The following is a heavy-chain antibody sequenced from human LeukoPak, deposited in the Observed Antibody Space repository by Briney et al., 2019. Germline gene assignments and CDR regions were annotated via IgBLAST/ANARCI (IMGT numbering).Heavy chain of an antibody. CDR3: ASEGNGLLSKDFDY. CDR2: IGPHSSAT. V-gene: IGHV1-2*02. CDR1: GFTFTDYY. Sequence: ASMKVSCKSSGFTFTDYYIHWVRQAPGRGLEWMGYIGPHSSATSSPQEFQGRVTMTRDTSMSTAYMELTRLTSDDTAVYYCASEGNGLLSKDFDYWGRGTLVTVSP. J-gene: IGHJ4*02. D-gene: IGHD2/OR15-2a*01.